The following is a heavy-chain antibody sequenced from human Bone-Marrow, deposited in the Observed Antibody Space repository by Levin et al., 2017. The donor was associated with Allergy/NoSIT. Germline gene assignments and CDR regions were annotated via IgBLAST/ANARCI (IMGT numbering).Heavy chain of an antibody. Sequence: PSETLSLTCLVSGGSISNDSYSWNWIRQPAGKGLEWIGRVYPSGSTKYNPSLESRVTISVDTSKNEFSLRVNSVTAADTATYFCVTSRWFGQLFVDYWGLGMLVTVSS. J-gene: IGHJ4*02. V-gene: IGHV4-61*02. CDR1: GGSISNDSYS. CDR3: VTSRWFGQLFVDY. CDR2: VYPSGST. D-gene: IGHD3-10*01.